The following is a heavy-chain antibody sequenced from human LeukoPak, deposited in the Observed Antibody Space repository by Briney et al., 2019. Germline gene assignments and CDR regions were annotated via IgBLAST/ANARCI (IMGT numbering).Heavy chain of an antibody. CDR1: GGTFSSYA. CDR2: IIPIFGTA. V-gene: IGHV1-69*13. Sequence: ASVKVSCKASGGTFSSYAISWERQAPGQGLEWMGGIIPIFGTANYAQKFQGRVTITADESTSAAYMELSSLRSEDTAVYYCARVGVTLNSGWFDPWGQGTLVTVSS. CDR3: ARVGVTLNSGWFDP. D-gene: IGHD2-21*02. J-gene: IGHJ5*02.